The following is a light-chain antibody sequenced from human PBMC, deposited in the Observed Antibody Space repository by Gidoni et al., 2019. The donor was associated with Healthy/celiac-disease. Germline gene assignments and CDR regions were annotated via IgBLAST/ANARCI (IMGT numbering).Light chain of an antibody. Sequence: SCELTQHPAVSVAVGRTVRITCQGDSLRSDYASWYQQKPGQAPALVIYGKNNRPSGIPDRFSGSNSGNTASLTITGAQAEDEADYYCNSRDSSGNHVVFGGGTKLTVL. CDR1: SLRSDY. J-gene: IGLJ2*01. CDR2: GKN. CDR3: NSRDSSGNHVV. V-gene: IGLV3-19*01.